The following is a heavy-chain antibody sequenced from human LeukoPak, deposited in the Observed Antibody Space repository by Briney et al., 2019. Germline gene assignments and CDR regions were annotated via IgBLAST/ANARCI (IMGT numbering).Heavy chain of an antibody. CDR1: GGSISRSY. Sequence: SETLSLTCAVTGGSISRSYWSWIRQPPGKGLEWIGYIFSSGSTNYNPSLRNRVSISVDTSKNQFSLKLSSVTAADTAVYYCARHLLIGYATGGFDFWGQGTLVTVSS. CDR3: ARHLLIGYATGGFDF. D-gene: IGHD3-16*01. J-gene: IGHJ4*02. CDR2: IFSSGST. V-gene: IGHV4-59*01.